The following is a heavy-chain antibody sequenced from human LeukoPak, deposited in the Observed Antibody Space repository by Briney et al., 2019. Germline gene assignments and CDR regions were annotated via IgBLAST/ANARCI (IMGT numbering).Heavy chain of an antibody. J-gene: IGHJ6*03. V-gene: IGHV4-34*01. D-gene: IGHD2-2*01. Sequence: SETLSLTCAVYGGSSSGYYWSWIRQPPGKGLEWIGEINHSGSTNYNPSLKSRVTISVDTSKNQFSLKLSSVTAADTAVYYCARAIRRLYYYYYMDVWGKGTTVTVSS. CDR3: ARAIRRLYYYYYMDV. CDR1: GGSSSGYY. CDR2: INHSGST.